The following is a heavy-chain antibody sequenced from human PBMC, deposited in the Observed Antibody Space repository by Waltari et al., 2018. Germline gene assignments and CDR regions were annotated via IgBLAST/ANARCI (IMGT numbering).Heavy chain of an antibody. Sequence: QVQLQQWGAGLLKPSETLSLTCAVYGGSFSGYYWSWIRQPPGKGLEWIGEINHSGSTNYNPSLKSRVTISVDTSKNQFSLKLSSVTAADTAVYYCARGRARAHGSVYFDLWGRGTLVTVSS. CDR1: GGSFSGYY. CDR3: ARGRARAHGSVYFDL. J-gene: IGHJ2*01. CDR2: INHSGST. D-gene: IGHD1-26*01. V-gene: IGHV4-34*01.